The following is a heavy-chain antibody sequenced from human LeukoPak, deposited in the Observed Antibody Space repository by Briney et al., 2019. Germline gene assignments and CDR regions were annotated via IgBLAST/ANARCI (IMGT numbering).Heavy chain of an antibody. D-gene: IGHD3-10*01. Sequence: SETLSLTCTVYGGSFSGYYWSWIRQPPGKGLEWIGEINQSGSTDYNPSLKSRVTISVDTSKNQFSLKLSSVTAADTAVYYCRFGELGISYFDYWGEGTMVTDSS. CDR1: GGSFSGYY. J-gene: IGHJ4*02. CDR2: INQSGST. CDR3: RFGELGISYFDY. V-gene: IGHV4-34*01.